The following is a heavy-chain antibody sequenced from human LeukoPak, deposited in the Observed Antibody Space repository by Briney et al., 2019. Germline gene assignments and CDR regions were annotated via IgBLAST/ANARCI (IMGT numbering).Heavy chain of an antibody. CDR1: GGTFSSYA. Sequence: ASVKVSCKASGGTFSSYAISWVRQAPGQGLEWMGGIIPIFGTANYAQKFQGRVTITADESTSTAYMELSSLRSDDTAVYYCARDHAPVNWFDPWGQGTLVTVSS. CDR3: ARDHAPVNWFDP. CDR2: IIPIFGTA. V-gene: IGHV1-69*13. J-gene: IGHJ5*02.